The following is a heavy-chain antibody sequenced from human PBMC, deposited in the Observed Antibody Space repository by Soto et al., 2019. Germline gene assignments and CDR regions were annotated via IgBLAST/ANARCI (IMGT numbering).Heavy chain of an antibody. D-gene: IGHD3-10*01. Sequence: GGSLRLSCAASGFTFSNAWMNWVRQAPGKGLEWVGRIKSKTDGGATDYAAPVKGRFTISRDDSKNTLYLQMNSLKTEDTAVYYCQLWFGELQRYYYYGMDVWGQGTTVTVSS. J-gene: IGHJ6*02. CDR2: IKSKTDGGAT. CDR1: GFTFSNAW. CDR3: QLWFGELQRYYYYGMDV. V-gene: IGHV3-15*07.